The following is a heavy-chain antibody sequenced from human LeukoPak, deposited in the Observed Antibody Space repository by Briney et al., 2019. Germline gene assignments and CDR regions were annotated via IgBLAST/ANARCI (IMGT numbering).Heavy chain of an antibody. V-gene: IGHV5-51*01. CDR3: ARRSVAGTGGRVGYFDY. CDR2: IYPGDSDT. D-gene: IGHD6-19*01. J-gene: IGHJ4*02. Sequence: GESLKIFCKGSGYSFTSYWIGWVRQMPGKGLEWMGIIYPGDSDTRYSPSFQGQVTISADKSISTAYLQWSSLKASDTAMYYCARRSVAGTGGRVGYFDYWGQGTLVTVSS. CDR1: GYSFTSYW.